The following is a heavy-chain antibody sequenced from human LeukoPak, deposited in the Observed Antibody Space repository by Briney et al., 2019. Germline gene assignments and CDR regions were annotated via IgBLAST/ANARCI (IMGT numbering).Heavy chain of an antibody. D-gene: IGHD3-9*01. Sequence: PSETLSLTCTVSGGSISSYYWSWLRQPPGKGLEWIAYIYYSGSTSYNPSLKSRVTISVDTSKNQFSLKLSSVTAADTAVYYCARVRRDILTGYNYFDYWGQGTLVTVSS. CDR1: GGSISSYY. V-gene: IGHV4-59*01. CDR3: ARVRRDILTGYNYFDY. CDR2: IYYSGST. J-gene: IGHJ4*02.